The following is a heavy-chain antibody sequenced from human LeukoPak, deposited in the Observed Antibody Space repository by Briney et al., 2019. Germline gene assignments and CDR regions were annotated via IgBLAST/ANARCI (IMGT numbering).Heavy chain of an antibody. CDR1: GDSISTSDYH. CDR3: ARQGDSTKGYYLDWCDP. CDR2: LYHSGST. Sequence: PSETLSLTCTVSGDSISTSDYHWGWMRQPPGKGPEWIGTLYHSGSTHYNPSLESRITISVDTSKNQFSLKLYSVTAADTAVYYCARQGDSTKGYYLDWCDPWGQGTLVIVSS. J-gene: IGHJ5*02. D-gene: IGHD3-3*01. V-gene: IGHV4-39*01.